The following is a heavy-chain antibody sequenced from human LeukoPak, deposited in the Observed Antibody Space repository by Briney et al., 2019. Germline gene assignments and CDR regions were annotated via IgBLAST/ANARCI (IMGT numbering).Heavy chain of an antibody. CDR1: AGSISSYY. D-gene: IGHD2-21*01. CDR3: ARTVEYCAGDCYSFDY. CDR2: IYYSGST. J-gene: IGHJ4*02. Sequence: SETLSLTCTVSAGSISSYYWSWIRQPPGKGLEWIGYIYYSGSTNYNPSLKSRVTISVHTSKNQCSLKLSSVTAADTAVYYCARTVEYCAGDCYSFDYWGQGTLVTVSS. V-gene: IGHV4-59*01.